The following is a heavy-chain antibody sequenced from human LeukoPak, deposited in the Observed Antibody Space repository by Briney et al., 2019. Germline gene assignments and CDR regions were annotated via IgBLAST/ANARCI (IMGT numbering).Heavy chain of an antibody. Sequence: ASVKVSCKASGYTFTSYDINWVRQATGQGLEWMGWMNPNSGNTGYAQKFQGRVTITRNTSISTAYMELSSLRSDDTAVYYCARDVLDYYDRSGYVTWGQGTLVTVSS. CDR2: MNPNSGNT. J-gene: IGHJ5*02. V-gene: IGHV1-8*03. D-gene: IGHD3-22*01. CDR1: GYTFTSYD. CDR3: ARDVLDYYDRSGYVT.